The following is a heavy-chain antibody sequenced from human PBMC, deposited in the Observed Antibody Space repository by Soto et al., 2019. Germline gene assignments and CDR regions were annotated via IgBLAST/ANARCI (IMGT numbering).Heavy chain of an antibody. CDR2: IYPSDSDT. V-gene: IGHV5-51*01. CDR1: GYNFAGYW. J-gene: IGHJ4*02. D-gene: IGHD3-3*01. CDR3: ARGGVSTRTFDY. Sequence: PVESLKISCKGSGYNFAGYWIAWVRQMPGKGLELMGIIYPSDSDTRYRPSFQGQVTISADKSISSAYLQWSSLRASDTAMYYCARGGVSTRTFDYWGQGTPVTVS.